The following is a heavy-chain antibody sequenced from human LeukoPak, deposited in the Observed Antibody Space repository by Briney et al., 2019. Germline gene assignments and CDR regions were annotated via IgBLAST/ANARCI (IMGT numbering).Heavy chain of an antibody. Sequence: GGSLRLSCAASGFTFSSYSMNWVRQAPGKGLEWVSSISSSSSYIYYADSVKGRFTISRDNAKNSLYLQMNSLRAEDTAVYYCARLYSSSWYDAVTYYYYGMDVWGQGTTVTVSS. V-gene: IGHV3-21*01. CDR1: GFTFSSYS. D-gene: IGHD6-13*01. CDR2: ISSSSSYI. CDR3: ARLYSSSWYDAVTYYYYGMDV. J-gene: IGHJ6*02.